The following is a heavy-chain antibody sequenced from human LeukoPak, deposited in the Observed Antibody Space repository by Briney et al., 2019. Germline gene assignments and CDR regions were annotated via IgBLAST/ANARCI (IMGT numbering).Heavy chain of an antibody. D-gene: IGHD5-18*01. CDR2: ISAYNGNT. Sequence: ASVKVSCKASGYTFTSYGISWVRQAPGQGLEWMGWISAYNGNTNYAQKLQGRVTMTTDTSTSTAYMELRSLRSDDTAVYFCARAIVNTAMDKYFDYWGQGTLVTVSS. J-gene: IGHJ4*02. CDR1: GYTFTSYG. V-gene: IGHV1-18*01. CDR3: ARAIVNTAMDKYFDY.